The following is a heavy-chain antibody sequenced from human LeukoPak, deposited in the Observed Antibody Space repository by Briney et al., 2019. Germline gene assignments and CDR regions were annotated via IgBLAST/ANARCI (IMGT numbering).Heavy chain of an antibody. CDR3: ARSSAYYDYVWGSYRPRCYFDY. CDR2: IYYSGST. D-gene: IGHD3-16*01. J-gene: IGHJ4*02. Sequence: PSETLSLTCTVSGGSISSYYWSWIRQPPGKGLEWIGYIYYSGSTNYNPSLKSRVTISVDTSKNQFSLKLSSVTAADTAVYYCARSSAYYDYVWGSYRPRCYFDYWGQGTLVTVSS. CDR1: GGSISSYY. V-gene: IGHV4-59*01.